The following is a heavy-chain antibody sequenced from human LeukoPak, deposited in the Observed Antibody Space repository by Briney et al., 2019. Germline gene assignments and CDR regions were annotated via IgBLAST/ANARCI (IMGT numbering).Heavy chain of an antibody. CDR3: ARGTCSDTSCYAAFDL. J-gene: IGHJ3*01. CDR2: IYPGDSDT. Sequence: GESLKISCKGSGYTFISYWIGWVRQMPGKGLEWMGIIYPGDSDTRYSPSFQGQVTISADKSINTAYLQWSSLKASDTAMFYCARGTCSDTSCYAAFDLWGQGTLVTVSS. CDR1: GYTFISYW. V-gene: IGHV5-51*01. D-gene: IGHD2-2*01.